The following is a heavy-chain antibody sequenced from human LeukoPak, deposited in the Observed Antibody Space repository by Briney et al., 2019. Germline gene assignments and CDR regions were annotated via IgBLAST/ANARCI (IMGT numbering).Heavy chain of an antibody. J-gene: IGHJ6*03. D-gene: IGHD3-3*01. CDR1: GGSLSAYY. CDR2: INKSESS. Sequence: SETLSLTCAVYGGSLSAYYWSWIRQSPGKGLEWIGEINKSESSNYNPSLKSRVTISVDTSKNQFSLKLSSVTAADTAVYYCARGTSVTIFGVVIIEDYYYYYMDVWGKGTTVTVSS. V-gene: IGHV4-34*01. CDR3: ARGTSVTIFGVVIIEDYYYYYMDV.